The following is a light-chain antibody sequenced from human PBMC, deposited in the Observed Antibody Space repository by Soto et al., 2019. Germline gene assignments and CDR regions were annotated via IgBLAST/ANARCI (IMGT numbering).Light chain of an antibody. CDR1: SSNIGAGYD. CDR2: GNS. CDR3: QSYDSSLSALV. V-gene: IGLV1-40*01. J-gene: IGLJ2*01. Sequence: QSVLTQPPSVSGAPGQRVTISCTWSSSNIGAGYDVHWYQQLPGTAPKLLIYGNSNRPSRVPDRFSGSKSGTSASLAITGLQAEDEADYYCQSYDSSLSALVFGGGTKLTVL.